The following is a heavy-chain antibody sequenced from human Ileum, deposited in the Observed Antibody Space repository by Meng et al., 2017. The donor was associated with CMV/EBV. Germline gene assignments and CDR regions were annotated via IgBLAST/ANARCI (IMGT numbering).Heavy chain of an antibody. D-gene: IGHD3-22*01. CDR1: GGSLSRTLW. Sequence: LTSAVSGGSLSRTLWWLSVRPPPGQGLEWIGELYHSGRPNYNPSLKSRVTISVDQSKNQFSLKLSSVTAADTAVYYCARSDSSGRSLTWGQGTLVTVSS. CDR3: ARSDSSGRSLT. CDR2: LYHSGRP. J-gene: IGHJ5*02. V-gene: IGHV4-4*02.